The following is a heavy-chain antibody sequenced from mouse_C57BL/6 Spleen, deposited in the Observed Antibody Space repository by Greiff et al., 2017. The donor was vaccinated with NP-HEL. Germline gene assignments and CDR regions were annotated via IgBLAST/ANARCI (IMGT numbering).Heavy chain of an antibody. CDR3: ARGTAQAPAWFAY. D-gene: IGHD3-2*02. V-gene: IGHV1-69*01. J-gene: IGHJ3*01. CDR2: IDPSDSYT. CDR1: GYTFTSYW. Sequence: QVQLQQPGAELVMPGASVKLSCKASGYTFTSYWMHWVKQRPGQGLEWIGEIDPSDSYTNYNQKFKGKSTLTVDKSSSTAYMQLSSLTSEDSAVYYCARGTAQAPAWFAYWGQGTLVTVSA.